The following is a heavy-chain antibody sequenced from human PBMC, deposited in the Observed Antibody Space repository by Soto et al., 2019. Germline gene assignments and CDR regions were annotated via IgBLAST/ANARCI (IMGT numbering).Heavy chain of an antibody. J-gene: IGHJ3*02. D-gene: IGHD3-22*01. V-gene: IGHV1-69*13. CDR2: IIPIFGTA. CDR3: ARGNYYDSSGYYSDAFDI. Sequence: ASVKVSCKASGGTFSSYAISWVRQAPGQGLEWMGGIIPIFGTANYAQKFQGRVTITADESTSTAYMELSSLRSEDTAVYYCARGNYYDSSGYYSDAFDIWGQGTMVTVSS. CDR1: GGTFSSYA.